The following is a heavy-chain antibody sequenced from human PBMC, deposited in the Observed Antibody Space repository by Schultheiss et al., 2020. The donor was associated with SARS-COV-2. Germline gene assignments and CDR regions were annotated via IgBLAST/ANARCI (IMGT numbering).Heavy chain of an antibody. CDR3: ARDRGAARFYYYGMDV. CDR2: ISWNSAKV. J-gene: IGHJ6*02. V-gene: IGHV3-9*01. CDR1: GFTFSSYA. Sequence: GGSLRLSCAASGFTFSSYAMHWVRQAPGKGLEWVSGISWNSAKVGYADSVKGRFTISRDNAKNSLYLQMNSLRAEDTAVYYCARDRGAARFYYYGMDVWGQGTTVTVSS. D-gene: IGHD6-6*01.